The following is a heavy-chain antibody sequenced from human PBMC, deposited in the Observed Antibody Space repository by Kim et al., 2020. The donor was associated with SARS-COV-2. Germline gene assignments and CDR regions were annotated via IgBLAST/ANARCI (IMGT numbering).Heavy chain of an antibody. D-gene: IGHD3-9*01. V-gene: IGHV1-2*06. CDR3: ARDPGPYYDILDY. CDR1: GYTFTGYY. J-gene: IGHJ4*02. Sequence: ASVKVSCKASGYTFTGYYMHWVRQAPGQGLEWMGRINPNSGGTNYAQKFQGRVTMTRDTSISTAYMELSRLRSDDTAVYYCARDPGPYYDILDYWGQGTLVTVSS. CDR2: INPNSGGT.